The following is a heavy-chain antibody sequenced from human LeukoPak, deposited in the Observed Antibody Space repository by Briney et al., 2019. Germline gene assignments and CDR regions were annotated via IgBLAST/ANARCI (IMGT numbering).Heavy chain of an antibody. CDR3: ARGLRPDYDFWSGYYRDAFDI. CDR2: ISAYNSNT. V-gene: IGHV1-18*01. D-gene: IGHD3-3*01. J-gene: IGHJ3*02. CDR1: SYTFTSYG. Sequence: ASVKVSCKASSYTFTSYGISWVRQAPGQGLEWMGWISAYNSNTNYAQKFQGRVTITRNTSISTAYMELSSLRSEDTAVYYCARGLRPDYDFWSGYYRDAFDIWGQGTMVTVSS.